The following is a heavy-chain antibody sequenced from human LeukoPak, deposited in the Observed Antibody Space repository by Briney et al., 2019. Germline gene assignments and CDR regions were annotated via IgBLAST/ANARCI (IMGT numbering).Heavy chain of an antibody. CDR3: ARDRTLGGCSGGSCYVYYYGMDV. CDR1: GFTFSSYE. J-gene: IGHJ6*02. Sequence: GSLRLSCAASGFTFSSYEMNWVRQAPGKGLEWVSYISSSGGTIYYADSVKGRLTISRDNAKNSLYLQMNSLRAEDTAVYYCARDRTLGGCSGGSCYVYYYGMDVWGQGTTVTVSS. V-gene: IGHV3-48*03. CDR2: ISSSGGTI. D-gene: IGHD2-15*01.